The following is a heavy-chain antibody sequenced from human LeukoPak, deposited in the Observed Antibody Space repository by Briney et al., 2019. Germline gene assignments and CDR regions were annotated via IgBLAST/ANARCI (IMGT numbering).Heavy chain of an antibody. CDR2: LSGSGDST. Sequence: PGGSLRLSCAASGFTFYKYAMSWVRQAPGKGLEWVSGLSGSGDSTYYADSVKGRLTISRDNSKNTLYLQMNSLRAGDTALYYCAKDASAVGPSRPTDFDYWGQGTLVTVSS. CDR3: AKDASAVGPSRPTDFDY. V-gene: IGHV3-23*01. CDR1: GFTFYKYA. D-gene: IGHD6-13*01. J-gene: IGHJ4*02.